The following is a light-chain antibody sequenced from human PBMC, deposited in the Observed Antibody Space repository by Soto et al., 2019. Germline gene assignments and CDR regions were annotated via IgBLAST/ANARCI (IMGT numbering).Light chain of an antibody. J-gene: IGLJ2*01. CDR3: CSAAKRPSAVV. Sequence: QSVLTQPASVSGSPGQSITISCTGTSSDVGNYNLVSWYQHHPGTAPKLLVYEVTKRPSGVSSRFSGSKSGNTASLTISGLLAGDEADYYCCSAAKRPSAVVFGGGIKLTVL. CDR2: EVT. CDR1: SSDVGNYNL. V-gene: IGLV2-23*02.